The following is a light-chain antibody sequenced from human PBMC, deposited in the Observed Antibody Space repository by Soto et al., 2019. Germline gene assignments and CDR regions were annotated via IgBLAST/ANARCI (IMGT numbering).Light chain of an antibody. Sequence: QSALTQPASVSGSPGQSITISCTGTSSDVGGYNYVSWYQQHPGKAPKLMIYDVSNRPSGVSNRFSGSKSGNTASLTISGLHAEDEADYYCSSYTSSSTLYVFGTGTNLTVL. V-gene: IGLV2-14*01. J-gene: IGLJ1*01. CDR2: DVS. CDR3: SSYTSSSTLYV. CDR1: SSDVGGYNY.